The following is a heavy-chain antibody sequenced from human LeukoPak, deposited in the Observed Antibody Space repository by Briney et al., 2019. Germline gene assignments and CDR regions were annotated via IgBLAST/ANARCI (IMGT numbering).Heavy chain of an antibody. V-gene: IGHV1-18*01. CDR3: ARDLAWRLRPTVTTRYYYYGMDV. CDR2: ISAYNGNT. J-gene: IGHJ6*02. CDR1: GYTFTSYG. Sequence: ASVKVSCKASGYTFTSYGISWVRQASGQGLEWMGWISAYNGNTNYAQKLQGRVTMTTDTSTRTAYMELRSLRSDDTAVYYCARDLAWRLRPTVTTRYYYYGMDVWGQGTTVTVSS. D-gene: IGHD4-17*01.